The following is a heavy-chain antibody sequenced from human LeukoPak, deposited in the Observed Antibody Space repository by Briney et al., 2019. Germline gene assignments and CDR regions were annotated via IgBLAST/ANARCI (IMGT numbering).Heavy chain of an antibody. CDR3: AKVSGSSGYYRPFWDY. Sequence: PGGSLRLSCAASGFTFSNYAMSWVRQAPGKGLEWVSAISGTGDATWYPDSVKGRFTISRDKSKNTLYLQMNNLRAEDTALYYCAKVSGSSGYYRPFWDYWGQGTLVTVSS. CDR1: GFTFSNYA. V-gene: IGHV3-23*01. CDR2: ISGTGDAT. D-gene: IGHD3-22*01. J-gene: IGHJ4*02.